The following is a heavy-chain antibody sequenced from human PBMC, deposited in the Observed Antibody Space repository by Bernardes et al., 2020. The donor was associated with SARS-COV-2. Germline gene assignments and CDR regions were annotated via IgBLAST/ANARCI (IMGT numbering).Heavy chain of an antibody. CDR3: ARESRSYYVDRPLYYFDY. Sequence: SETLSLTYTVSGGSISSYYWSWIRQPPGKGLEWIGYIYYSGSTNYNPSLKSRVTISVDTSKNQFSLKLSSVTAADTAVYYCARESRSYYVDRPLYYFDYWGRGTLVTGSS. V-gene: IGHV4-59*01. J-gene: IGHJ4*02. CDR2: IYYSGST. D-gene: IGHD1-26*01. CDR1: GGSISSYY.